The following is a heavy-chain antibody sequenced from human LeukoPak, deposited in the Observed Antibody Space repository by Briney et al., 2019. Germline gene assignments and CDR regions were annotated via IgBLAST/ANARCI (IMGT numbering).Heavy chain of an antibody. CDR2: INPNSGGT. J-gene: IGHJ4*02. CDR1: GYTFTGYY. CDR3: ATTQVYSSSWYLNY. D-gene: IGHD6-13*01. Sequence: ASVKVSCKASGYTFTGYYMHWVRQAPGQGLEWMGWINPNSGGTNYAQKFQGRVTMTRDTSISTAYMELSRLRSDGTAVYYCATTQVYSSSWYLNYWGQGTLVTVSS. V-gene: IGHV1-2*02.